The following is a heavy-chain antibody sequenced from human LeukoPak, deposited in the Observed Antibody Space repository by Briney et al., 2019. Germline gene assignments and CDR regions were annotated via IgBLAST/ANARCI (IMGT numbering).Heavy chain of an antibody. J-gene: IGHJ4*02. D-gene: IGHD6-19*01. Sequence: PSETLSLTCTVSGGSVSSYYWNWIRQPAGKGLEWIGRIHASGTTNYNPSLKSRVTMSVDTSKNQFSLKLNSVTAADTAVYYCARDGGSGWYNYWGQGTLVTVSS. CDR1: GGSVSSYY. CDR3: ARDGGSGWYNY. CDR2: IHASGTT. V-gene: IGHV4-4*07.